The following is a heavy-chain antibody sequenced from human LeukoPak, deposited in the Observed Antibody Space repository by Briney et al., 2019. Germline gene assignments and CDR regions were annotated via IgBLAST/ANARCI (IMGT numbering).Heavy chain of an antibody. V-gene: IGHV3-74*01. J-gene: IGHJ4*02. D-gene: IGHD6-19*01. CDR3: AREDSSGWYVVVDY. CDR1: GFTFSSYW. Sequence: PGGSLRLSCAASGFTFSSYWMHWVRQAPGKGLVWVSRINSDGSSTFYADSVKGRFTISRDNAKNTLYLQMNSLRAEDTAVYYCAREDSSGWYVVVDYWGQGTLVTVSS. CDR2: INSDGSST.